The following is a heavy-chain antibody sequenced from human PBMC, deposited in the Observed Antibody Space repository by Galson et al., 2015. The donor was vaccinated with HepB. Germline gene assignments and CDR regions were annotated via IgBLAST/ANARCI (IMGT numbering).Heavy chain of an antibody. CDR1: GFTLNNYD. Sequence: SLRLACAAFGFTLNNYDMHWVRQPTGKGLEWVSGIAAGGVSTYYADSVTGRFTISRDNSKNTLYLQMNSLRAEDTAIYYCANHFSSRWFFDYWGQGSLVTVSS. CDR2: IAAGGVST. J-gene: IGHJ4*02. CDR3: ANHFSSRWFFDY. D-gene: IGHD6-13*01. V-gene: IGHV3-23*01.